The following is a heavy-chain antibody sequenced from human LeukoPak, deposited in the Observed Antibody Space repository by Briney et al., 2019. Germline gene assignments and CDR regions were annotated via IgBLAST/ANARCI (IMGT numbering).Heavy chain of an antibody. V-gene: IGHV4-59*12. D-gene: IGHD2-8*01. Sequence: PSETLSLTCTVSGGSISSYYWSWIRQPPGKGLEWIGYIYYSGSTNYNPSLKSRVTISVDTSKDQFSLKLSSVTAADTAVYYCARFRSYAMRDFDYWGQGTLVTVSS. CDR1: GGSISSYY. CDR2: IYYSGST. J-gene: IGHJ4*02. CDR3: ARFRSYAMRDFDY.